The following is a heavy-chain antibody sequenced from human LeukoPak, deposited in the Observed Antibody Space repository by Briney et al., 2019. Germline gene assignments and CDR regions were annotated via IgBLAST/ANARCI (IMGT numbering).Heavy chain of an antibody. CDR1: GYTFTSYD. V-gene: IGHV1-18*01. Sequence: ASVKVSCKASGYTFTSYDINWVRQATGQGLEWMGWISAYNGNTNYAQKLQGRVTMTTDTSTSTAYMELRSLRSDDTAVYYCARGPPIRFLEWLEYFQHWGQGTLVTVSS. J-gene: IGHJ1*01. CDR3: ARGPPIRFLEWLEYFQH. D-gene: IGHD3-3*01. CDR2: ISAYNGNT.